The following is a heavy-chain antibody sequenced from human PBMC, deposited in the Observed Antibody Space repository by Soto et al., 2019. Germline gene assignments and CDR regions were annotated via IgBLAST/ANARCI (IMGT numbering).Heavy chain of an antibody. CDR1: GYTFTGYA. V-gene: IGHV1-3*05. D-gene: IGHD6-19*01. J-gene: IGHJ4*02. Sequence: QVQLVQSGAEEKKPGASVKVSCKASGYTFTGYAMHWVRQAPGQRLEWMGWINAGNGNTKYSQKFQSRVTITRDTSASTAYLELSSLIYEDTAVSYCACAVAVAADLDYWGQGTLVTVSS. CDR3: ACAVAVAADLDY. CDR2: INAGNGNT.